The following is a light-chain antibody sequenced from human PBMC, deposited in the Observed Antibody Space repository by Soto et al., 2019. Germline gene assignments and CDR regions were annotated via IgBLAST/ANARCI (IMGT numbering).Light chain of an antibody. CDR1: SSDVGGYSY. CDR3: SLFSSRSTRV. V-gene: IGLV2-14*01. CDR2: EVS. Sequence: QSALTQPASVSGSPGQSVTISCTGASSDVGGYSYVSWYQQHPGKAPKLIIYEVSNRPSGVSNRFSGSKSGNTASLTISGLQAEDQAYYHCSLFSSRSTRVFGGGTKLTVL. J-gene: IGLJ3*02.